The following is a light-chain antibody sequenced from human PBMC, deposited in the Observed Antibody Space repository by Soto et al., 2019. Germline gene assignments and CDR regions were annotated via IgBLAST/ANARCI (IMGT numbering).Light chain of an antibody. J-gene: IGLJ2*01. CDR2: GNI. CDR3: SSYTSSSTLE. V-gene: IGLV1-40*01. Sequence: QSVLTQPPSVSGAPGQRVTISCTGRSSNIGAGYDVHWYQQLPGTAPKLLIYGNINRPSGVPDRFSGSKSGTSASLAISGLQAEDEADYYCSSYTSSSTLEFGGGTKLTVL. CDR1: SSNIGAGYD.